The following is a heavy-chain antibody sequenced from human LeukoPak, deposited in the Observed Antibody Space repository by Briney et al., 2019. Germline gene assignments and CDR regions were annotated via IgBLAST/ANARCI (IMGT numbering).Heavy chain of an antibody. Sequence: HSGGSLRLSCAASGFIFDDYAMHWVRQAPGKGLEWVSLISWDGGNTFYADSVKGRFTISRDKSRNSLYLQMNSLRVEGTALYYCVKGSNGYYAVDIWGQGTMVTVSS. CDR3: VKGSNGYYAVDI. J-gene: IGHJ3*02. CDR1: GFIFDDYA. V-gene: IGHV3-43D*03. D-gene: IGHD3-22*01. CDR2: ISWDGGNT.